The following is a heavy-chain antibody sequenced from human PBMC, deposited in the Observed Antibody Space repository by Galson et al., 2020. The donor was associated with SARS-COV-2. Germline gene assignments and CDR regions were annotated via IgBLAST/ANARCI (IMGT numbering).Heavy chain of an antibody. V-gene: IGHV4-30-4*01. CDR3: ARDHHSSAYWYFEL. CDR2: IYYSGSS. CDR1: GDSISSGDYY. Sequence: SETLSLTCTVSGDSISSGDYYWSWIRQSPGKGLEWIGYIYYSGSSYYNPSLKSRLTISVDTSQNQFSLKLSSVTAADTAVYYCARDHHSSAYWYFELWGRGTLVTVSS. J-gene: IGHJ2*01. D-gene: IGHD3-22*01.